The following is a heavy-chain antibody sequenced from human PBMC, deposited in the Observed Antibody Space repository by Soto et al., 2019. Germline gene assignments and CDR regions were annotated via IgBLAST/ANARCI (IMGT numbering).Heavy chain of an antibody. CDR2: IYYRGST. D-gene: IGHD6-13*01. CDR1: GGAISSYY. J-gene: IGHJ4*02. Sequence: QGQLQESGAGLVKPSETLSLTGTVSGGAISSYYWSWIRQPPGKGLARIGYIYYRGSTNYNPSLNRRVTISVHTSRIQFSLKLSSVTAADTAVYYCARDDSSSWYYFDYWGQGTLVTVSS. V-gene: IGHV4-59*01. CDR3: ARDDSSSWYYFDY.